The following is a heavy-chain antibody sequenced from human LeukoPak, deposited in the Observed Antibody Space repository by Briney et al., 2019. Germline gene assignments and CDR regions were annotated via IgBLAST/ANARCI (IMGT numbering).Heavy chain of an antibody. D-gene: IGHD2-15*01. V-gene: IGHV3-21*01. J-gene: IGHJ4*02. Sequence: GGSLRLSCAASGFNFSSYSMNWVRQAPGKGLEWVSSISSSSSYIYYADSVKGRFTISRDNAKNSLYLQMNSLRAEDTAVYYCARGRSVAATGMIDYWGQGTLVTVSS. CDR2: ISSSSSYI. CDR1: GFNFSSYS. CDR3: ARGRSVAATGMIDY.